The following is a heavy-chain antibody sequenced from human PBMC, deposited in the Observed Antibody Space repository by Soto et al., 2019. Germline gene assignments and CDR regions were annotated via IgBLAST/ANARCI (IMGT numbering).Heavy chain of an antibody. CDR2: VRGNGDPP. D-gene: IGHD5-12*01. J-gene: IGHJ4*02. CDR3: VKSRGGNNFEFYD. CDR1: GLTFSSYA. Sequence: GGSLRLSCSASGLTFSSYAMHWVRQAPGKGLEYVSGVRGNGDPPFYADSVKGRFTISRDNSKNTLYLQMSILSADDTAVYYCVKSRGGNNFEFYDWGQGALVTVSS. V-gene: IGHV3-64D*06.